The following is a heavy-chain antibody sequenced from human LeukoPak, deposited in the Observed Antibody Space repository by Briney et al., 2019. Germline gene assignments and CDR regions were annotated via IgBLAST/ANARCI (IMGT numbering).Heavy chain of an antibody. D-gene: IGHD4-17*01. CDR2: INPNSGGT. V-gene: IGHV1-2*02. CDR3: ARDVHGDYGSGWFDP. Sequence: AASVKVSCKASGYTFTGYYMHWVRQAPGQGLEWMGWINPNSGGTNYAQKFQGRVTMTRDTSISTAYMELSRLRSDDTAVYYCARDVHGDYGSGWFDPWGQGTLVSVSS. J-gene: IGHJ5*02. CDR1: GYTFTGYY.